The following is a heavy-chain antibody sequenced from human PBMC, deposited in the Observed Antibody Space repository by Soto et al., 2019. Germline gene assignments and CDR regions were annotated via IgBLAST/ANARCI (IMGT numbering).Heavy chain of an antibody. CDR3: ARGEQHWLVLPYYYYGMDV. CDR2: IIPIFGTA. D-gene: IGHD6-19*01. V-gene: IGHV1-69*13. J-gene: IGHJ6*02. CDR1: GGTFSSYA. Sequence: SVKVSCKASGGTFSSYAISWVRQAPGQGLEWMGGIIPIFGTANYAQKFQGRVTITADESTSTAYMELSSLRSEDTAVYYCARGEQHWLVLPYYYYGMDVWGQGTTVTVSS.